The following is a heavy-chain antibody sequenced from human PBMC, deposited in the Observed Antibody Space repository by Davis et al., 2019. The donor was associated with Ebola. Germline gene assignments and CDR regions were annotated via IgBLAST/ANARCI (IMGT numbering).Heavy chain of an antibody. D-gene: IGHD3-16*01. CDR2: IYSSGRT. J-gene: IGHJ1*01. CDR3: AKGISGGTVTLGD. CDR1: GFTVSSNY. Sequence: GESLKISCAASGFTVSSNYMSWVRQAPGKGLEWVSVIYSSGRTFYADSVKGRFTISRDNSKNTLCLQMNSLRTEDTAVYHCAKGISGGTVTLGDWGQGTLVTVSS. V-gene: IGHV3-66*01.